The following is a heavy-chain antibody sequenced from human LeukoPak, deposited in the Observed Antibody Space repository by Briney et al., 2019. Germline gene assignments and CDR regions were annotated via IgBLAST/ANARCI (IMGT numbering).Heavy chain of an antibody. D-gene: IGHD3/OR15-3a*01. CDR1: GASVSGKF. CDR2: IYYSGST. Sequence: SETLSLTCTVSGASVSGKFWSWIRHSPGNGLEWIGLIYYSGSTKFNPSLKSRVAMSVDPSNNQFSLSLNSVTTADTAVYFCVGGGDWLPEYWGHGTQVIVSS. J-gene: IGHJ4*01. V-gene: IGHV4-59*02. CDR3: VGGGDWLPEY.